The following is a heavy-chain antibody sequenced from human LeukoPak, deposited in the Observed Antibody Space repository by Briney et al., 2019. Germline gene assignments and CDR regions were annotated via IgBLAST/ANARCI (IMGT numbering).Heavy chain of an antibody. Sequence: GGSLRLFCAASGFTFSSYGMHWVRQAPGKGLEWVAVISYDGSNKYYADSVKGRFTISRDNSKNTLYLQMNSLRAEDTAVYYCAKDESGSGRYDYFDYWGQGTLVTVSS. CDR1: GFTFSSYG. J-gene: IGHJ4*02. D-gene: IGHD3-10*01. CDR2: ISYDGSNK. V-gene: IGHV3-30*18. CDR3: AKDESGSGRYDYFDY.